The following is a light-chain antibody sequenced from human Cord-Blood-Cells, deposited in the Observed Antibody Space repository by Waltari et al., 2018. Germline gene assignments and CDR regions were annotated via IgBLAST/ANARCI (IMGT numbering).Light chain of an antibody. V-gene: IGLV2-14*01. Sequence: QSALTQPASVSGSPGQSITISCTGTSSDVGGYNYVSWYQQHPGKAPKLMLYDVSKRPSGVSNRFSGSKSGNTASLTISGLQAEDEADYYCSSYTSSSIWVFGGGTKLTVL. J-gene: IGLJ3*02. CDR2: DVS. CDR3: SSYTSSSIWV. CDR1: SSDVGGYNY.